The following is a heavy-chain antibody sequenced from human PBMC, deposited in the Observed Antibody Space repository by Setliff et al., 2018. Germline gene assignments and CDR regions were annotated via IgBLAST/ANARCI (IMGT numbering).Heavy chain of an antibody. CDR2: IHHSGKA. Sequence: PSETLSLTCAVSGFSISSGYYWGWIRQPPGKGLEWIVNIHHSGKAYYNPSLKSRVTMSVDTSKNHVSLKLNSVTAADTAVYYCARMSGFLYMDVWGKGTTVTVSS. CDR3: ARMSGFLYMDV. CDR1: GFSISSGYY. V-gene: IGHV4-38-2*01. D-gene: IGHD3-3*01. J-gene: IGHJ6*03.